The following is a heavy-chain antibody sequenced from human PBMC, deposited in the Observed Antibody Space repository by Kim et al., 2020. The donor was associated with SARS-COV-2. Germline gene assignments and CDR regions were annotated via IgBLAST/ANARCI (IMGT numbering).Heavy chain of an antibody. D-gene: IGHD3-10*01. CDR3: ARTGDSGSYYYYYGMGV. Sequence: ASVKVSCKAPGYTFTSYGISWVRQAPGQGLEWMGRISAYNGNTNYPQKLQGRATMTTDTSTSTAYIEPRSLRSDDTAVYYCARTGDSGSYYYYYGMGVWGEGATVTVS. CDR1: GYTFTSYG. J-gene: IGHJ6*01. V-gene: IGHV1-18*04. CDR2: ISAYNGNT.